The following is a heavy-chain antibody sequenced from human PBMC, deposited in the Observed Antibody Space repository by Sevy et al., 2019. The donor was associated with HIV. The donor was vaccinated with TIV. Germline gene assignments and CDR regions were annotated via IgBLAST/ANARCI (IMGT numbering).Heavy chain of an antibody. CDR2: IKQDGSEK. J-gene: IGHJ4*02. D-gene: IGHD3-10*01. CDR3: ARDGYYGSGSYYDY. Sequence: GGSLRLSCAASGFTFSSYWMSWVRQAPGKGLEWVANIKQDGSEKYYVDSVKGGFTISRDNAKNSLYLQMNSLRAEDTAVYYCARDGYYGSGSYYDYWGQGTLVTVSS. CDR1: GFTFSSYW. V-gene: IGHV3-7*01.